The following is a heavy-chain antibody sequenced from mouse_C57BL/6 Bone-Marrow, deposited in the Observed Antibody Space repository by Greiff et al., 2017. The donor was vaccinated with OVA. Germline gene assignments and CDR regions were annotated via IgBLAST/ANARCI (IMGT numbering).Heavy chain of an antibody. CDR1: GYTFTSYW. CDR2: IDPSDSYT. J-gene: IGHJ2*01. V-gene: IGHV1-69*01. Sequence: QVQLQQPGAELVMPGASVKLSCKASGYTFTSYWMHWVKQRPGQGLEWIGEIDPSDSYTNYNQKFKGKSTLTVDKSSSTAYMQLSSLTSEDAAVYYCAREGYWGQGTTLTVSS. CDR3: AREGY.